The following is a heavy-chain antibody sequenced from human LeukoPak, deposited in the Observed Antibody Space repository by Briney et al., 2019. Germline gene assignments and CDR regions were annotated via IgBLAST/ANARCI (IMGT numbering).Heavy chain of an antibody. CDR1: GFTFGDYA. CDR3: TREVPAAQRDYYYYMDV. Sequence: PGRSPRLSCTASGFTFGDYAMSWVRQAPGKGLEWVGFIRSKAYGGTTEYAASVKGRFTISRDDSKSIAYLQMNSLKTEDTAVYYCTREVPAAQRDYYYYMDVWGKGTTVTVSS. V-gene: IGHV3-49*04. D-gene: IGHD2-2*01. CDR2: IRSKAYGGTT. J-gene: IGHJ6*03.